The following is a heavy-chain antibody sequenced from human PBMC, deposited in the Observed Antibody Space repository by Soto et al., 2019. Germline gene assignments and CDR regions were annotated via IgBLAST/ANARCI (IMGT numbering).Heavy chain of an antibody. D-gene: IGHD2-21*02. J-gene: IGHJ4*02. Sequence: ASVKVSCKASGGTFSSYAISWVRQAPGQGLEWMGGIIPIFGTANYAQKFQGRVTITADESTSTAYMELSSLRSEDTAVYYCAREGFCGGDCYYDYWGQGTLVTVPQ. V-gene: IGHV1-69*13. CDR3: AREGFCGGDCYYDY. CDR2: IIPIFGTA. CDR1: GGTFSSYA.